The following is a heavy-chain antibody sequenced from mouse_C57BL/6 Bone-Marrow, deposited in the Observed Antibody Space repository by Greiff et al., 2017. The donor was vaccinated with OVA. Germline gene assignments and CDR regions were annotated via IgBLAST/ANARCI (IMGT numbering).Heavy chain of an antibody. D-gene: IGHD1-1*01. V-gene: IGHV10-1*01. Sequence: EVKLVESGGGLVQPKGSLKLSCAASGFSFTTYAMNWVRQAPGKGLEWVARIRSKSNNYATYYADSVKDRFTISRDDSESMLSLQMNNFKTEETAMYYCVGGNTTVVAYYYAMDYWGQGTSVTVSS. CDR3: VGGNTTVVAYYYAMDY. J-gene: IGHJ4*01. CDR2: IRSKSNNYAT. CDR1: GFSFTTYA.